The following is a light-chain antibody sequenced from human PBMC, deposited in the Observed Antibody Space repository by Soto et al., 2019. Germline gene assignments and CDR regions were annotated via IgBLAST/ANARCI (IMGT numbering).Light chain of an antibody. Sequence: EIVLTQSPGTLSLSPGERATLSCRASQSVSSNYLAWYQHKPGQGPRLLIYAASSRATGIPDMFSGSGSGTDLTLTISRLEPEDSALYYCQKYGSAFTFGPGTKVEIK. V-gene: IGKV3-20*01. CDR1: QSVSSNY. CDR2: AAS. J-gene: IGKJ3*01. CDR3: QKYGSAFT.